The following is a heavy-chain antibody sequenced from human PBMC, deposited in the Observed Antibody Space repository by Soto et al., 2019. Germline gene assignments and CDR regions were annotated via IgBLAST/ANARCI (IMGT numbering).Heavy chain of an antibody. Sequence: QLQLHESGSGLVKPSQTLSLTCTVSGASITYGGYSWSWIRQTPGKGLEWIGYINHLETTFYNPSFESLLTLSIDRAKNQFSLNLHSMSAADRAVYFCARGGGSDSFDYWGQGILVTVSS. J-gene: IGHJ4*02. V-gene: IGHV4-30-2*01. CDR3: ARGGGSDSFDY. D-gene: IGHD1-26*01. CDR1: GASITYGGYS. CDR2: INHLETT.